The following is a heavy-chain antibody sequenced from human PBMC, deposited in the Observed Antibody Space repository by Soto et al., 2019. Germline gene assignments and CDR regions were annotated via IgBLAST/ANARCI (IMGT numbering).Heavy chain of an antibody. CDR2: INHSEST. CDR3: ARGRSITIFGVVIIPGHYGMDV. CDR1: GGSFSGYY. V-gene: IGHV4-34*01. J-gene: IGHJ6*02. Sequence: PSETLSLTCAVYGGSFSGYYWSWIRQPPGKGLEWIGEINHSESTNYNPSLKSRVTISVDTSKNQFSLKLSSVTAADTAVYYCARGRSITIFGVVIIPGHYGMDVWGQGTTVTVSS. D-gene: IGHD3-3*01.